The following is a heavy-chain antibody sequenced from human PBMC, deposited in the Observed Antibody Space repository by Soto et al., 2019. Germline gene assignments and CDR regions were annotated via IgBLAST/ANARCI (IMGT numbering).Heavy chain of an antibody. CDR2: ISGSGGST. CDR1: GFTFSSYA. V-gene: IGHV3-23*01. D-gene: IGHD3-16*01. Sequence: EVQLLESGGGLVQPGGSLRLSCAASGFTFSSYAMSWVRQAPGKGLESVSAISGSGGSTYYADSVKGRFTISRDNSKNKLYLQMNSLRAEDTAVYYCAKVSALFWGYVDYDCWGQGTLVTVCS. CDR3: AKVSALFWGYVDYDC. J-gene: IGHJ4*02.